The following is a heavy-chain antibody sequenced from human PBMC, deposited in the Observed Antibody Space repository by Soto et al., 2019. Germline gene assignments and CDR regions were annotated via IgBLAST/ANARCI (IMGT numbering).Heavy chain of an antibody. CDR2: IYYSGSS. Sequence: SETLSLTCTVSGGSISSYYWSWIRQPPGKGLEWIGCIYYSGSSNYNPSLKSRVTISVDASKNQFSLKLSSVTAADTAVYYCASWLRPYYYDYWGQGTLVTVSS. D-gene: IGHD5-12*01. CDR3: ASWLRPYYYDY. J-gene: IGHJ4*02. CDR1: GGSISSYY. V-gene: IGHV4-59*01.